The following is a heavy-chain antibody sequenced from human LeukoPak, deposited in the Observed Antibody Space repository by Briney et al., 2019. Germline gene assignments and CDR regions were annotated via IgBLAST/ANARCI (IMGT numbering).Heavy chain of an antibody. CDR3: ARDRLGTYYMDV. CDR2: ITGSSTYI. J-gene: IGHJ6*03. D-gene: IGHD7-27*01. CDR1: GFTFSSYS. V-gene: IGHV3-21*01. Sequence: GGSLRLSCAASGFTFSSYSMTWVRQTPGKGLEWVSSITGSSTYIYYADSLKGRFSISRDNAKNSLYLQMDSLGAEDTAVYYCARDRLGTYYMDVWGKGTTVNVSS.